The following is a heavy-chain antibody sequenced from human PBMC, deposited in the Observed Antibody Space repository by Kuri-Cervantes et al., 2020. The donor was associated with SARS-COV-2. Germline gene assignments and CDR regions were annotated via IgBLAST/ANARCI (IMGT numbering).Heavy chain of an antibody. CDR3: ARGGMKRQLIPPFDY. V-gene: IGHV3-30*04. CDR2: ISYDGSNK. Sequence: GESLKISCAASGFTFSSYAMHWVRQAPGKGLEWVAAISYDGSNKYHADSVEGRFTISRDNSKNTLYLQMNNLRTEDTAVYYCARGGMKRQLIPPFDYWGQGTLVTVSS. J-gene: IGHJ4*02. D-gene: IGHD5-18*01. CDR1: GFTFSSYA.